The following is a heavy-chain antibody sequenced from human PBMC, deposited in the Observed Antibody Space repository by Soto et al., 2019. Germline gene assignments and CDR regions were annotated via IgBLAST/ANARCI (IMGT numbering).Heavy chain of an antibody. J-gene: IGHJ1*01. CDR3: ARGTVAGSRSEVKYFQH. CDR2: INHSGST. D-gene: IGHD6-19*01. CDR1: GGSFSGYY. Sequence: KTSETLSLTCAVYGGSFSGYYWSWIRQPPGKGLEWIGEINHSGSTNYNPSLKSRVTISVDTSKNQFSLKLSSVTAADTAVYYCARGTVAGSRSEVKYFQHWGQGTLVTVSS. V-gene: IGHV4-34*01.